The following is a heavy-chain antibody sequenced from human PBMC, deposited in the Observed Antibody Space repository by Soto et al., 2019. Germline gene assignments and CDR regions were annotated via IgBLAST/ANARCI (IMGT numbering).Heavy chain of an antibody. CDR1: GGSISSYY. CDR2: IYYSGST. J-gene: IGHJ6*02. D-gene: IGHD2-2*01. V-gene: IGHV4-59*01. Sequence: SETLSLTXTVSGGSISSYYWSWIRQPPGKGLEWMGYIYYSGSTNYNPSLKSRVTISVDTSKNQFSLKLSSVTAADTAVYYCARSLGYCSSTSCKGRYYYYGIDVWGQGTTVTVSS. CDR3: ARSLGYCSSTSCKGRYYYYGIDV.